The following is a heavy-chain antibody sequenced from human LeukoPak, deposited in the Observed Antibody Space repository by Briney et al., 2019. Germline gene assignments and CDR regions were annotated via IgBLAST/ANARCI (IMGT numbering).Heavy chain of an antibody. CDR1: GYTFTCYD. CDR3: ARGLSKGRYRGAVAGSFDY. CDR2: MNPNSGYT. V-gene: IGHV1-8*01. J-gene: IGHJ4*02. D-gene: IGHD6-19*01. Sequence: ASVKVSCKASGYTFTCYDINWVRQATGQGLEWMGWMNPNSGYTGYGQKFQGRVTMTRNNSISTAYLQLSSLRSEDTAVYYYARGLSKGRYRGAVAGSFDYWGQGTLVTVSS.